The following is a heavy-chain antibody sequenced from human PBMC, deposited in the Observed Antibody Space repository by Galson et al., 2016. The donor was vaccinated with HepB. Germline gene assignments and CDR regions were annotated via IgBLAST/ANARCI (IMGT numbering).Heavy chain of an antibody. CDR2: IYSGGTT. Sequence: LRLSCAASGFTVSNNYMTWVRQAPGKGLEYVSVIYSGGTTYYADSVKGRFTISRDNSQNSLFLQMNTLRAEDTAVYYCTREFDLWGRGTQVTVSS. V-gene: IGHV3-66*02. CDR1: GFTVSNNY. CDR3: TREFDL. J-gene: IGHJ2*01.